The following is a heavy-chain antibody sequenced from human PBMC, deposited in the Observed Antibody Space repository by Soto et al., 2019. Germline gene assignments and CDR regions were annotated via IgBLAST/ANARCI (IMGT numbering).Heavy chain of an antibody. CDR1: GFTFSSYG. D-gene: IGHD1-1*01. V-gene: IGHV3-30*18. J-gene: IGHJ6*02. CDR3: AKAGGPTYNYYGVEV. Sequence: GGSLRLSCAVSGFTFSSYGMHWVRQAPVKGLEWVAFISYDGSEKYYADSVKGRFTISRDNSKNTLYLQMNRLRAEDTAVFYCAKAGGPTYNYYGVEVWGQGTTVTVSS. CDR2: ISYDGSEK.